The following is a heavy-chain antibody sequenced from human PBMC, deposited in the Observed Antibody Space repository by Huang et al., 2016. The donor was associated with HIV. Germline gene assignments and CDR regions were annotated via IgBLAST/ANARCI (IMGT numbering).Heavy chain of an antibody. V-gene: IGHV1-3*01. Sequence: QVQLVQSGAEVKKPGASVKVSCKASGYSFTAYGMNWVRQVHGQRLGWMGWGMHWGRQVPGQRLEWMGCINGNGKIRNSEKFQDRVTISPDTSANTAYVELSSLRSEDTAVYYCARPLNYYDSSGYFSLSVFDLWGQGTMVTVSS. D-gene: IGHD3-22*01. CDR3: ARPLNYYDSSGYFSLSVFDL. CDR2: INGNGKI. J-gene: IGHJ3*01. CDR1: GYSFTAYG.